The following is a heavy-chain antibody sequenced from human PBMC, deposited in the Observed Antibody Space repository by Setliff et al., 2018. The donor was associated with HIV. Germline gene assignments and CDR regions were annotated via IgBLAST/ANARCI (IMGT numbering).Heavy chain of an antibody. Sequence: SETLSLTCTVSGDSISNYYCTWLRQPPGKGLEWIGEIDHSGSMNYNPSLKSRVTMSLDTSKTQFSLQLSSVTAADTAVYSCARHVDGGLWNAYYYYVLDVWGQGTAVTVSS. CDR3: ARHVDGGLWNAYYYYVLDV. V-gene: IGHV4-59*08. CDR1: GDSISNYY. D-gene: IGHD3-3*01. CDR2: IDHSGSM. J-gene: IGHJ6*02.